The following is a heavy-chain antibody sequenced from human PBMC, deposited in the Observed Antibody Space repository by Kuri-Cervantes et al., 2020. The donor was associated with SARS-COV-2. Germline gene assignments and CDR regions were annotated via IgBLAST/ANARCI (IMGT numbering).Heavy chain of an antibody. Sequence: ASVKVSCKASGCTFNNYGISWVRQAPGQGLEWMGWISANNGNTNYAQKLQGRVTMTTDTSTSTAYMELKSLRSDDTAVYYCARDRDYYDSGGYWGQGTLVTVSS. CDR3: ARDRDYYDSGGY. CDR1: GCTFNNYG. CDR2: ISANNGNT. D-gene: IGHD3-22*01. V-gene: IGHV1-18*04. J-gene: IGHJ4*02.